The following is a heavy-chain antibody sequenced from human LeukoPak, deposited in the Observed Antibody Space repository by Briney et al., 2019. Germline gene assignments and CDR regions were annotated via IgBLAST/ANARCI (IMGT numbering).Heavy chain of an antibody. CDR2: ISYDGSNK. CDR1: GFTFSSYA. Sequence: GGSLRLSCAASGFTFSSYAMHWVRQAPGKGLEWVAVISYDGSNKYYADSVKGRFTISRDNSKNTLYLQMNSLRAEDTAIYYCARDAAEEDSSAWVYYYGMDVWGQGTTVTVSS. J-gene: IGHJ6*02. CDR3: ARDAAEEDSSAWVYYYGMDV. V-gene: IGHV3-30*14. D-gene: IGHD6-19*01.